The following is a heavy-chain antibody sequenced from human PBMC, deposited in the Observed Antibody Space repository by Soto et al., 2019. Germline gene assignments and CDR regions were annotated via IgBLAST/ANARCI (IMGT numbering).Heavy chain of an antibody. CDR2: ISGSGGST. CDR1: GFTFSSYA. CDR3: AKDYYDSSGPTYMDV. Sequence: EVQLLESGGGLVQPGGALRLSCAASGFTFSSYAMSWVRQAPGKGLEWVSAISGSGGSTYYADSVKGRFTISRDNSKNTLYLQMNSLRAEDTAVYYCAKDYYDSSGPTYMDVWGQGTTVTVSS. V-gene: IGHV3-23*01. D-gene: IGHD3-22*01. J-gene: IGHJ6*02.